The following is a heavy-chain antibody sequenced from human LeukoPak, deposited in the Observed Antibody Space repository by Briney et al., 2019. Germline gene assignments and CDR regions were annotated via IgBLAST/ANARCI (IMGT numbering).Heavy chain of an antibody. J-gene: IGHJ6*02. V-gene: IGHV4-34*01. CDR3: ARDDIVVVPAAKSGMDV. CDR2: INHSGST. D-gene: IGHD2-2*01. CDR1: GGSFSGYY. Sequence: SETLSLTCAVYGGSFSGYYWSWIRQPPGKGLEWIGEINHSGSTNYNPSLKSRVTISVDTSKNQFSLKLSSVTAADTAVYYCARDDIVVVPAAKSGMDVWGQGTTVIVSS.